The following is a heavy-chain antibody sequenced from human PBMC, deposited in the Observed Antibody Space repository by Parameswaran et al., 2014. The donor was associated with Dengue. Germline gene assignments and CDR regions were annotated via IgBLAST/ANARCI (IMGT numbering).Heavy chain of an antibody. V-gene: IGHV1-18*01. J-gene: IGHJ5*02. CDR3: ARGRLSTAMVTYWFDP. Sequence: SWVRQAPGQGLEWMGWISAYNGNTNYAQKLQGRVTMTTDTSTSTAYMELRSLRSDDTAVYYCARGRLSTAMVTYWFDPWGQGTLVTVSS. CDR2: ISAYNGNT. D-gene: IGHD5-18*01.